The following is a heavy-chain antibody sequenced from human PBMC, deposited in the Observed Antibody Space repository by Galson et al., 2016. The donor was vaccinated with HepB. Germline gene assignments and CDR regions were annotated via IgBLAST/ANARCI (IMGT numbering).Heavy chain of an antibody. D-gene: IGHD1-1*01. V-gene: IGHV4-4*02. CDR1: SASITTAHW. CDR2: VYHSGGT. J-gene: IGHJ5*02. Sequence: LTCAVSSASITTAHWWSWVRQAPGKGLEWIGEVYHSGGTNYNPPLKSRVTMSVDKSNNQFFLNLTSVTAADTGVYYCARKGGTTGTTWGWIGTWGQGRLVTVSS. CDR3: ARKGGTTGTTWGWIGT.